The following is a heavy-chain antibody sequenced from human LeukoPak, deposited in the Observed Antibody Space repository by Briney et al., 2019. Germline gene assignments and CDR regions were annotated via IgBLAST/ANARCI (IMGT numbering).Heavy chain of an antibody. V-gene: IGHV4-34*01. CDR2: INHSGST. Sequence: SETLSLTCAVYGGSFSGYYWSWIRQPPGKGLEWIGEINHSGSTNYNPSLKSRVTISVDTSKNQFSLKLSSVTAADTAVYYCARGRGTLWLRYYYGMDVWGQGTTVTVSS. CDR1: GGSFSGYY. D-gene: IGHD3-10*01. CDR3: ARGRGTLWLRYYYGMDV. J-gene: IGHJ6*02.